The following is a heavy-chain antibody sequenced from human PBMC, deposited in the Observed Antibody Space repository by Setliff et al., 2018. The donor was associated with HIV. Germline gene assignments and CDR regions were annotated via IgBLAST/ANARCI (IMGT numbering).Heavy chain of an antibody. CDR2: IFFTGTT. CDR3: TRGSYYMDV. V-gene: IGHV4-4*09. J-gene: IGHJ6*03. CDR1: GVSIGNFY. Sequence: SETLSLTCTVSGVSIGNFYWSWVRQSPGRGLEWIGFIFFTGTTNYNPSLKSRVTISVDTSKNQFSLNLTSVTAADTAVYFCTRGSYYMDVWGKGTTVTVSS. D-gene: IGHD3-16*01.